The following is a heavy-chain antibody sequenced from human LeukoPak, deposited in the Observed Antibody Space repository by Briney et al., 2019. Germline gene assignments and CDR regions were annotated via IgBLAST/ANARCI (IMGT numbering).Heavy chain of an antibody. CDR2: MYYSGST. D-gene: IGHD3-22*01. Sequence: PSETLSLTCTVSGGSISTYYWNWIRQSPGKGLEWIGYMYYSGSTNYNPSLKSRVTISVDTSKNQFSLKLSSVTAADTAVYYCARLTQRYDSSGYYYNYYYYMDVWGKGTTVTVSS. J-gene: IGHJ6*03. CDR1: GGSISTYY. CDR3: ARLTQRYDSSGYYYNYYYYMDV. V-gene: IGHV4-59*12.